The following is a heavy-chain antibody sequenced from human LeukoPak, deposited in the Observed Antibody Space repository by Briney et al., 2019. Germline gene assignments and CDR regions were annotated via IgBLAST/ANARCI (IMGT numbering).Heavy chain of an antibody. CDR2: IYSGGST. CDR1: GFTVSSNY. Sequence: GGSLRLSCAASGFTVSSNYMSWVRQAPGKGLEWVSVIYSGGSTYYADSVKGRFTISRDNAKNSLYLQMNSLRAEDTAVYYCARGGESDYYYDSSGYLNWFDPWGQGTLVTVSS. D-gene: IGHD3-22*01. V-gene: IGHV3-53*01. J-gene: IGHJ5*02. CDR3: ARGGESDYYYDSSGYLNWFDP.